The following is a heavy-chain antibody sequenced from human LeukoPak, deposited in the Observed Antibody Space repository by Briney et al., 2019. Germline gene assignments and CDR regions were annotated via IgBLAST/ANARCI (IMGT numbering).Heavy chain of an antibody. D-gene: IGHD3-10*01. CDR2: ISTRSSYI. Sequence: PGGSLRLSCEASGLIFSSYWMSWVRQAPGKGLEWVSSISTRSSYIYYADSVKGRFTISRGNAKNSLYLQMNSLRAEDTAVYYCAQSSQPDYYGSGSPNDAFDIWGQGTLVTVSS. J-gene: IGHJ3*02. CDR3: AQSSQPDYYGSGSPNDAFDI. V-gene: IGHV3-21*01. CDR1: GLIFSSYW.